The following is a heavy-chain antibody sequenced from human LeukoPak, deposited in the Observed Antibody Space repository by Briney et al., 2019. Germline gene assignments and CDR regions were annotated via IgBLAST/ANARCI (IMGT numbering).Heavy chain of an antibody. CDR1: GFTFSSYW. J-gene: IGHJ4*02. CDR2: IKQDGSEK. Sequence: GGSLRLSCAASGFTFSSYWMNWVRQAPGKGLERVANIKQDGSEKYYVDSVKGRFTISRDNAKNSLYLQMNSLGAEDTAVYYCARDPSSLRDSYDYWGQGTLVTVSS. V-gene: IGHV3-7*01. CDR3: ARDPSSLRDSYDY.